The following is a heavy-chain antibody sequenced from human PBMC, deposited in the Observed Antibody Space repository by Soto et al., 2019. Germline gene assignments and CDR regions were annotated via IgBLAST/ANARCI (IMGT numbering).Heavy chain of an antibody. J-gene: IGHJ6*02. CDR1: GGSISSGDYY. Sequence: PSETLSLTCTVSGGSISSGDYYWSWIRQPPGKGLEWIGYIYYSGSTYYNPSLKGRVTISVDTSKNQFSLKLSSVTAADTAVYYCARDCSSTSCSWDYYYGMDVWGQGTTVTVSS. CDR2: IYYSGST. V-gene: IGHV4-30-4*01. D-gene: IGHD2-2*01. CDR3: ARDCSSTSCSWDYYYGMDV.